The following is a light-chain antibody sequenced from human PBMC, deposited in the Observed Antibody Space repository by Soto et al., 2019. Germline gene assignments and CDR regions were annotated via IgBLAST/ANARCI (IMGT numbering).Light chain of an antibody. J-gene: IGLJ2*01. CDR2: EDN. V-gene: IGLV6-57*04. CDR3: QSYDSSNQV. Sequence: NFMLTQPHSVSESPGKTVTISCSRSGGSIASNYVQWFQQRPGRAPTAVIFEDNQRPSGVPDRFSGSIDSSSNSASLTISGLKTEDEGDYYCQSYDSSNQVFGGGTKVTVL. CDR1: GGSIASNY.